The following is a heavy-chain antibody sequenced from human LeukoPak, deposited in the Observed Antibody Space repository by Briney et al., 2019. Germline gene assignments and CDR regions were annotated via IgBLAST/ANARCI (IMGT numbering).Heavy chain of an antibody. CDR2: ISSSSSYI. J-gene: IGHJ5*02. Sequence: GGSLRLSCAASGFTFSSYSMNWVRQAPGKGLEWVSSISSSSSYIYYADSVKGRFTISRDNAKSSLYLQMNSLRAEDTAVYYCARDPYYYGSGSLNWFDPWGQGTLVTVSS. CDR3: ARDPYYYGSGSLNWFDP. D-gene: IGHD3-10*01. V-gene: IGHV3-21*01. CDR1: GFTFSSYS.